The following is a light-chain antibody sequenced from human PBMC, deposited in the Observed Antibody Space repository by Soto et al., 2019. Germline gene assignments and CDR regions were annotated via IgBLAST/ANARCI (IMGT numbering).Light chain of an antibody. CDR3: QQYKDWPTT. V-gene: IGKV3-15*01. CDR2: SAS. Sequence: EIGMTQSPGTLSVSPGETATLSCRASQSVSTTVAWYQQKSGQAPRLLIYSASTRAIGVPARFSGSGSGTDFTLTITSLQSADFGVYYCQQYKDWPTTFGQGTKVDIK. J-gene: IGKJ1*01. CDR1: QSVSTT.